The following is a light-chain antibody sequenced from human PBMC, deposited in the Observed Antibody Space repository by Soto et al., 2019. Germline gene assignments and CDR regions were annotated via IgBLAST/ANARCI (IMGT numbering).Light chain of an antibody. Sequence: QSALTQPASVSGSPGQSITISCTGTASDVGGYGYVSWYQQYPGNAPQLIIYDVSNRPSGVSHRFSGSKSGNTASLTISGLQAEDEADYYCSSYTTRSTRIFGGGTKLTVL. CDR2: DVS. J-gene: IGLJ2*01. CDR1: ASDVGGYGY. V-gene: IGLV2-14*03. CDR3: SSYTTRSTRI.